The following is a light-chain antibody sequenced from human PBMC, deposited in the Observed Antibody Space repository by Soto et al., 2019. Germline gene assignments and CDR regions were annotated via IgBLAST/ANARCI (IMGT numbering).Light chain of an antibody. J-gene: IGKJ1*01. CDR3: QQYGSSGT. V-gene: IGKV3-20*01. Sequence: EIVLTQSPGTLSLSPGEIATLSCRASQSVSRNYLAWYQQKPGHAPRLRIYGASNRATGIPDRLSGSGSGTDFTLTISRMEPEDSAVYYCQQYGSSGTFGQGTKVDIK. CDR2: GAS. CDR1: QSVSRNY.